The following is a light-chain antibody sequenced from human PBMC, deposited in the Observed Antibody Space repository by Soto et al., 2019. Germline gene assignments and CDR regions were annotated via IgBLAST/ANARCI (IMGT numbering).Light chain of an antibody. Sequence: DIQMTQSPSSLSASVGDGITITFRASQSIRTYLNWYQQRPGKAPNLLIYAASSLHTDVPSRFSGSGGGTDFTLTISSLQPEDFATYYCQQSYSSPQETFGGGTKVAIK. CDR2: AAS. CDR1: QSIRTY. J-gene: IGKJ4*01. CDR3: QQSYSSPQET. V-gene: IGKV1-39*01.